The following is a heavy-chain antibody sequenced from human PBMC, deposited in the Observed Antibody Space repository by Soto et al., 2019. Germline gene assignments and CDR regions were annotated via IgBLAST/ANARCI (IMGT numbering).Heavy chain of an antibody. J-gene: IGHJ5*02. D-gene: IGHD3-22*01. CDR2: ISAYNGNT. CDR1: GYTFTSYG. V-gene: IGHV1-18*04. Sequence: VSCKASGYTFTSYGISWVRQAPGQGLEWMGWISAYNGNTNYAQKLQGRVTMTTDTSTSTAYMELRSLRSDDTAVYYCARDVSPFCSGGSCPDYYDSSGYYHWGQGTLVTVSS. CDR3: ARDVSPFCSGGSCPDYYDSSGYYH.